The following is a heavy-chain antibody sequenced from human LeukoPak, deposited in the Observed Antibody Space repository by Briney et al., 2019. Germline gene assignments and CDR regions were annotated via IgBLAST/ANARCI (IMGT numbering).Heavy chain of an antibody. Sequence: GGSLRFSCSASGFTFSDYYMSWIRQAPGKGLEGGSYISSSGSTIYYADSVKGRFTISRDNAKNSLYLQMNSLRAEDTAVYYCARDSDCSGGSCYGVDVWGQGTTVTVSS. J-gene: IGHJ6*02. CDR3: ARDSDCSGGSCYGVDV. CDR1: GFTFSDYY. V-gene: IGHV3-11*01. D-gene: IGHD2-15*01. CDR2: ISSSGSTI.